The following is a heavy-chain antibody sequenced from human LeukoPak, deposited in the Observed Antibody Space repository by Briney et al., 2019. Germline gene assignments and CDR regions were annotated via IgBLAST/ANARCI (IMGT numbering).Heavy chain of an antibody. Sequence: PSETLSLTCTVSGGSISSYYWSWIRQPPGKGLEWIGYIYYSGSTNYNPSLKSRVTISVDTSKNQFSLKLSSVTAADTAVYYCARQVSNYDFFDYWGQGTLVTVSS. CDR3: ARQVSNYDFFDY. V-gene: IGHV4-59*08. CDR2: IYYSGST. CDR1: GGSISSYY. J-gene: IGHJ4*02. D-gene: IGHD3-3*01.